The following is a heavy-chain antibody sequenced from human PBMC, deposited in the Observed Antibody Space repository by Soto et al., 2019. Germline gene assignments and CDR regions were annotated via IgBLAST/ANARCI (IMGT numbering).Heavy chain of an antibody. CDR3: AREGVDTAMVTAQSQPDFDY. V-gene: IGHV1-2*02. Sequence: ASVKVSCKASGYTFTGYYMHWVRQAPGQGLEWMGWINPNSGGTNYAQKFQGRVTMTRDTSISTAYMELSRLRSDDTAVDYCAREGVDTAMVTAQSQPDFDYWGQGTLVTVSS. CDR2: INPNSGGT. J-gene: IGHJ4*02. D-gene: IGHD5-18*01. CDR1: GYTFTGYY.